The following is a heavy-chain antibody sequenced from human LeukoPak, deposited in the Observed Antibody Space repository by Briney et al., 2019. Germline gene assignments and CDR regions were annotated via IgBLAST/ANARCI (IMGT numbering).Heavy chain of an antibody. CDR1: GFTFSSYA. V-gene: IGHV3-30-3*01. CDR3: ARGENQVPAAILRYYDFWSGFDY. J-gene: IGHJ4*02. Sequence: GALRLSCAASGFTFSSYAMHWVRQAPGKGLEWVAVISYDGSNKYYVDSVKGRFTISRDNSKNTLYLQMNSLRAEDTAVYYCARGENQVPAAILRYYDFWSGFDYWGQGTLVTVSS. D-gene: IGHD3-3*01. CDR2: ISYDGSNK.